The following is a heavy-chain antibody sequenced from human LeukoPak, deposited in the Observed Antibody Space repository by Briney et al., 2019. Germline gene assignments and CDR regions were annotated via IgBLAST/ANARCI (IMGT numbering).Heavy chain of an antibody. Sequence: GGSLRLSCTASGFTFTGFSMRWVRQAPGKGLEWLSYISTISGSTYYADSVKGRFTISRDNAKNTLFLDMHSLRPGDSAAYYCARSAVRGVACDYWGQGTLLTVSS. CDR2: ISTISGST. V-gene: IGHV3-48*01. CDR1: GFTFTGFS. D-gene: IGHD3-10*01. CDR3: ARSAVRGVACDY. J-gene: IGHJ4*02.